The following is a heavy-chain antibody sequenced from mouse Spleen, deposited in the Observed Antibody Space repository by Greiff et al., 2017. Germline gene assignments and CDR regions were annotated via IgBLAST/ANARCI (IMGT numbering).Heavy chain of an antibody. CDR2: INSNGGST. D-gene: IGHD2-4*01. CDR3: ARDWDYDGRYFDY. J-gene: IGHJ2*01. V-gene: IGHV5-6-3*01. Sequence: EVKLMESGGGLVQPGGSLKLSCAASGFTFSSYGMSWVRQTPDKRLELVATINSNGGSTYYPDSVKGRFTISRDNAKNTLYLQMSSLKSEDTAMYYCARDWDYDGRYFDYWGQGTTLTVSS. CDR1: GFTFSSYG.